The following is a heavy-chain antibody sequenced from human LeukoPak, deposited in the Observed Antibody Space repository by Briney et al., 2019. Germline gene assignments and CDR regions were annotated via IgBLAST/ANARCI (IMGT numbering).Heavy chain of an antibody. J-gene: IGHJ4*02. Sequence: SVKVSCKASGGTFSSYAISWVRQAPGQGLEWMGGIIPIFGTANYAQKFQGRVTITADESTSTAYMELSSLRSEDTAVYYCARGTYYYDSSGYYPPAYWGQGTLVTVSS. CDR1: GGTFSSYA. CDR2: IIPIFGTA. V-gene: IGHV1-69*13. CDR3: ARGTYYYDSSGYYPPAY. D-gene: IGHD3-22*01.